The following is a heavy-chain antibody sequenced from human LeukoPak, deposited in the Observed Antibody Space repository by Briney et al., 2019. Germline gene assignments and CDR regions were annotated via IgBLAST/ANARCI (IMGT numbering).Heavy chain of an antibody. CDR1: GYTLTDLS. D-gene: IGHD3-10*01. CDR3: ARGPRITMIRGGQWYYYMDV. Sequence: ASVKVSCKVSGYTLTDLSMHWVRQAPGKGLEWMGGSDPEDGETIYAQKFQGRVTMTEDTSTDTAYMELSSLRSEDTAVYYCARGPRITMIRGGQWYYYMDVWGKGTTVTI. CDR2: SDPEDGET. V-gene: IGHV1-24*01. J-gene: IGHJ6*03.